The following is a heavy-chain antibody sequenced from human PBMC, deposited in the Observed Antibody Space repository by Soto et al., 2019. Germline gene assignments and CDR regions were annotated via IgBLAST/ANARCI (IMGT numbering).Heavy chain of an antibody. CDR3: AKADYSYSWAPGDY. Sequence: PGGSLRLSCAASGFTFSSYSMNWVRQAPGKGLEWVSSISSISSYIYYADSVKGRFTISRDNSKNTLYLQMNSLRVEDTALYYCAKADYSYSWAPGDYWGQGTLVTVSS. V-gene: IGHV3-21*04. J-gene: IGHJ4*02. CDR2: ISSISSYI. D-gene: IGHD6-13*01. CDR1: GFTFSSYS.